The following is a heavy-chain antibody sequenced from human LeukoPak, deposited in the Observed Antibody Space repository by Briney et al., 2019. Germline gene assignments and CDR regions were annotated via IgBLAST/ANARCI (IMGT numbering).Heavy chain of an antibody. J-gene: IGHJ3*02. CDR1: GGSISSYY. D-gene: IGHD1-1*01. CDR2: IYYSGST. V-gene: IGHV4-59*08. CDR3: ARTEERDDAFDI. Sequence: SETLSLTCTVSGGSISSYYWSWIRQPPGKGLEWIGYIYYSGSTNYNPSLKSRVTISVDTSKNQLSLKLSSVTAADTAVYYCARTEERDDAFDIWGQGTMVTVSS.